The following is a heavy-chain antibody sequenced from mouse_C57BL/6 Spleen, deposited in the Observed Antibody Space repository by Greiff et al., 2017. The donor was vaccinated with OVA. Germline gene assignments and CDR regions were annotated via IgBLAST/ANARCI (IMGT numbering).Heavy chain of an antibody. J-gene: IGHJ3*01. Sequence: EVKLMESGGGLVQPGGSMKLSCAASGFTFSDAWMDWVRQSPEKGLEWVAEIRNKANNHATYYAESVKGRFTSSRDDSKSRGYLQRNSVRAEDTGSYYCTVQFAYWGQGTLVTVSA. CDR1: GFTFSDAW. CDR2: IRNKANNHAT. V-gene: IGHV6-6*01. CDR3: TVQFAY.